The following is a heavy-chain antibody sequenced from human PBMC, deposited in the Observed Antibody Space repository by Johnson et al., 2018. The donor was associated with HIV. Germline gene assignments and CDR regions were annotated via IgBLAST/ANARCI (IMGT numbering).Heavy chain of an antibody. CDR1: GFTVSINY. CDR2: IYSGGST. CDR3: ARVVVVIAIGGTDAFDI. V-gene: IGHV3-53*01. Sequence: VQLVESGGGLVQPGGSLRLSCVASGFTVSINYMSWVRQVPGKGLEWVSVIYSGGSTYYADSVKCRFTISRDNSKNTLYLQMNSLRAEDTALYYCARVVVVIAIGGTDAFDIWGQGTMVTVSS. D-gene: IGHD2-21*01. J-gene: IGHJ3*02.